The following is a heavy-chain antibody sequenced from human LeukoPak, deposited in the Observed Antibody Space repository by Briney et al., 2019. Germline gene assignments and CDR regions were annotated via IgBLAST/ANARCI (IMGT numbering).Heavy chain of an antibody. V-gene: IGHV1-3*01. D-gene: IGHD3-22*01. CDR2: INAGNGNT. CDR1: GYSFTNYA. J-gene: IGHJ6*02. Sequence: AASVKVSCKASGYSFTNYAMHWVRQAPGQRLEWMGWINAGNGNTKYSQKFQGRVTITRDTSASTAYMELSSLRSEDTAVYYCASSGDSSGYYYSRLYGMDVWGQGTTVTVSS. CDR3: ASSGDSSGYYYSRLYGMDV.